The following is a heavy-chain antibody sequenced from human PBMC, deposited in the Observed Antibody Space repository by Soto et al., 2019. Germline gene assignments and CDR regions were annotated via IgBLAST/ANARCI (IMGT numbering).Heavy chain of an antibody. V-gene: IGHV1-46*03. CDR3: VTSAEWFGEPIPDY. D-gene: IGHD3-10*01. CDR1: GYTLMTYY. Sequence: QVQLVQSGAEVKKPGASVKVSCKASGYTLMTYYMQWVRQAPGQGLEWMGIINPTGASTTYAQKFQGRVTMTRDTSTSTVYMELSSLRSEDTAVYYCVTSAEWFGEPIPDYWGQGTLVTVSS. J-gene: IGHJ4*02. CDR2: INPTGAST.